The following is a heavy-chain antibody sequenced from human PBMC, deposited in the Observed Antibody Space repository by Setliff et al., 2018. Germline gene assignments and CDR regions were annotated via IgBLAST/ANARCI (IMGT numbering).Heavy chain of an antibody. D-gene: IGHD3-10*01. CDR1: GGSIGPHY. J-gene: IGHJ6*03. Sequence: SETLSLTCTVSGGSIGPHYWSWIRQAPGKGLEWIGHIFYSDTAKYNPSLESRAAISVDSSKNQFPLKLRSVTAADTAVYYCARDRATVIRGVTSFFYYYMDVWGGGTTVTVSS. V-gene: IGHV4-59*11. CDR2: IFYSDTA. CDR3: ARDRATVIRGVTSFFYYYMDV.